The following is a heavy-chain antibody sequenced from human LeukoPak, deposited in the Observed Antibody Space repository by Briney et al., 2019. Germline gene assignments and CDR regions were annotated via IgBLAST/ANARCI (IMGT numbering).Heavy chain of an antibody. Sequence: GGSLRLSCAASGFTFSSYGMHWVRRAPGKGLEWVAVISYDGSNKYYADSVKGRFTISRDNSKNTLYLQMNSLRAEDTAVYYCAKVPDFWSGYLYWGQGTLVTVSS. CDR2: ISYDGSNK. CDR1: GFTFSSYG. V-gene: IGHV3-30*18. CDR3: AKVPDFWSGYLY. J-gene: IGHJ4*02. D-gene: IGHD3-3*01.